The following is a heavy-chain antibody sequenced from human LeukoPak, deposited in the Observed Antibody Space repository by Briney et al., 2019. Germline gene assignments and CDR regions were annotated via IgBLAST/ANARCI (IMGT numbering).Heavy chain of an antibody. Sequence: GGSLRLSCAASGFTFDDYAMHWVRQAPGKGLEWVSGISWNSGSIGYADSVKGRFTISRDNAKNSLYLQLNSLRVEDTAVYYCKSGGAAPGSFDYWGQGTLVTVSP. V-gene: IGHV3-9*01. CDR3: KSGGAAPGSFDY. CDR1: GFTFDDYA. CDR2: ISWNSGSI. J-gene: IGHJ4*02. D-gene: IGHD1-1*01.